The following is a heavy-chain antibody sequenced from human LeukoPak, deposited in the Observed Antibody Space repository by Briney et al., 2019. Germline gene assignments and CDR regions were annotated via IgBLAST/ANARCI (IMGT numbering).Heavy chain of an antibody. Sequence: GGSLRLSCAASGFTFSGYWMSWVRQAPGKGLEWVANIKQDGSEKYYVDSVKGRFTISRDNAKNSLYLQMNSLRAEDTAVYYCAKDNTPYSSGWYVSYYYYMDVWGKGTTVTISS. CDR3: AKDNTPYSSGWYVSYYYYMDV. CDR2: IKQDGSEK. V-gene: IGHV3-7*03. CDR1: GFTFSGYW. D-gene: IGHD6-19*01. J-gene: IGHJ6*03.